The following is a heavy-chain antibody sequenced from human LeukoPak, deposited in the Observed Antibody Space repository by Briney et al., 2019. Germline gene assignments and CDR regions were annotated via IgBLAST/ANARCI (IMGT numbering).Heavy chain of an antibody. CDR3: ARDSGTTGEVKFDP. Sequence: SETLSLTCAVYGGSFSSYYWSWIRQPAGKGLEWIGRIYTSGSTDYNPSLKSRVTMSVDTSKNQFSLKLSSVTAADTAVYYCARDSGTTGEVKFDPWGQGTLVTVSS. V-gene: IGHV4-4*07. CDR2: IYTSGST. J-gene: IGHJ5*02. D-gene: IGHD3-10*01. CDR1: GGSFSSYY.